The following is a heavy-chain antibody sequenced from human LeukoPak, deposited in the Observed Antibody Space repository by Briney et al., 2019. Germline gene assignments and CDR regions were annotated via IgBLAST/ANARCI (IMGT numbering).Heavy chain of an antibody. J-gene: IGHJ4*02. CDR3: AGVYTEHLAY. D-gene: IGHD3-16*01. CDR1: GYSFTDYW. V-gene: IGHV5-51*01. Sequence: GESLKISCKVSGYSFTDYWIGWVRQMPGKGLEWMGIIYPGDSDTRYTPSFQGQVTISVDRSITTAYLQWASLKASDTAMYYCAGVYTEHLAYWGQGTLVTVSS. CDR2: IYPGDSDT.